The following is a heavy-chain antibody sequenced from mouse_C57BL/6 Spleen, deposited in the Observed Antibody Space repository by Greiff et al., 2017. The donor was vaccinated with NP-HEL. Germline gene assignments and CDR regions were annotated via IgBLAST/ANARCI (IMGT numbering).Heavy chain of an antibody. J-gene: IGHJ4*01. V-gene: IGHV3-6*01. CDR3: ARGNYYGRDYAMDY. CDR2: ISYDGSN. D-gene: IGHD1-1*01. CDR1: GYSITSGYY. Sequence: VQLKESGPGLVKPSQSLSLTCSVTGYSITSGYYWNWIRQFPGNKLEWMGYISYDGSNNYNPSLKNRISITRETSKNQFFLKLNSVTTEDTATYYCARGNYYGRDYAMDYWGQGTSVTVSS.